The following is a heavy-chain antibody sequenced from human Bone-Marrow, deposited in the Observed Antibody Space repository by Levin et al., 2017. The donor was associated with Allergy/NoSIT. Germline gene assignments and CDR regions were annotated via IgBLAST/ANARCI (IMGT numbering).Heavy chain of an antibody. Sequence: GESLKISCAASGFTFNKRWMSWVRQAPGKGLAWLANIKPDGSEKSYVDSVKGRFTISRDNTENSLYLQMDSLRAEDTAVYYCVKGGGSFDYWGQGTLVTVSS. J-gene: IGHJ4*02. CDR1: GFTFNKRW. V-gene: IGHV3-7*01. D-gene: IGHD1-14*01. CDR2: IKPDGSEK. CDR3: VKGGGSFDY.